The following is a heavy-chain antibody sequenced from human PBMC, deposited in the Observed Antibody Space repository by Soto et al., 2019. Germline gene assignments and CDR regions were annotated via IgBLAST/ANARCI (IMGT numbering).Heavy chain of an antibody. Sequence: SETLSLTCTVSGGSISSSSYYWGWIRQPPGKGLEWIGSIYYSGSTYYNPSLKSRVTISVDTSKNQFSLKLSSVTAADTAVYYCASGIAVAGIHGEYFDYWGQGTLVTVSS. CDR3: ASGIAVAGIHGEYFDY. CDR1: GGSISSSSYY. D-gene: IGHD6-19*01. CDR2: IYYSGST. V-gene: IGHV4-39*01. J-gene: IGHJ4*02.